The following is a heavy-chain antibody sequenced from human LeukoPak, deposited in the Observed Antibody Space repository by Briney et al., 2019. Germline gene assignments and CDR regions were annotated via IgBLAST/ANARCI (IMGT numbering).Heavy chain of an antibody. CDR1: GGSISSYF. D-gene: IGHD5-24*01. V-gene: IGHV4-59*01. CDR2: IYYTGST. J-gene: IGHJ4*02. CDR3: ARERRDGYNYVGF. Sequence: SETLSLTCTVSGGSISSYFWSWIRQPPGKGLEWIGYIYYTGSTIYNPSLNSRVTMSVDTSRNQFTLKLSSVTAADTAVYYCARERRDGYNYVGFWGQGTLVTVSS.